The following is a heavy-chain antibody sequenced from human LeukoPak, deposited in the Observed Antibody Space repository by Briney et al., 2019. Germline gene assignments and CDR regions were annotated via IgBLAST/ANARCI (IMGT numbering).Heavy chain of an antibody. CDR3: ARDTAYCGGDCSGD. CDR2: IYTSGST. Sequence: PSETLSLTCTVSGGSISSYYWSWIRQPAGKGLEWIGRIYTSGSTNYNPSLKSRFTMSVDTSKNQFSLKLRSVTAADTAVYYCARDTAYCGGDCSGDWGQGPLVPVSS. D-gene: IGHD2-21*02. J-gene: IGHJ4*02. CDR1: GGSISSYY. V-gene: IGHV4-4*07.